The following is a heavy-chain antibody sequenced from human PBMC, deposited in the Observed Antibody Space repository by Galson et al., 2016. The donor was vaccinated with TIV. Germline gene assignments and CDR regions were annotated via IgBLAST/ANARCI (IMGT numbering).Heavy chain of an antibody. D-gene: IGHD3-3*01. V-gene: IGHV3-33*01. Sequence: SLRLSCAVSGSRFSDYGMVWVRQAPGKGLEWVAHTWFDGSNKNYADSVKGRFTISRDNSKNTLYLQMNSLRAEDTAVYYCARDFPFHGVFRVALTGVLDVWGQGTTVTVSS. CDR2: TWFDGSNK. CDR1: GSRFSDYG. J-gene: IGHJ6*02. CDR3: ARDFPFHGVFRVALTGVLDV.